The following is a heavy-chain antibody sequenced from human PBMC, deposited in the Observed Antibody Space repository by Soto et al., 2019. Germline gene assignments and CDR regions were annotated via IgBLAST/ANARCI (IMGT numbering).Heavy chain of an antibody. Sequence: QVQLQESGPGLVKPSQTLSLTCTVSGGSISSGGYYWSWIRQHPGKGLEWIGYIYYSGSTYYNPSLKSRVAISVDTAKNQFSLKLSSVTAAVTAVYYCASGYCTNGVCYDLRGYYYCGMDVWGEGTTVTVSS. CDR3: ASGYCTNGVCYDLRGYYYCGMDV. CDR1: GGSISSGGYY. V-gene: IGHV4-31*03. J-gene: IGHJ6*04. D-gene: IGHD2-8*01. CDR2: IYYSGST.